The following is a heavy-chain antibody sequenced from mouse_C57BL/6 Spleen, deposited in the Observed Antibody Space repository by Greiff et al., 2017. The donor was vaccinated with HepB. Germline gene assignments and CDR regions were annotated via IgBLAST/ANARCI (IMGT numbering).Heavy chain of an antibody. CDR1: GFNINDYY. D-gene: IGHD1-1*01. V-gene: IGHV14-2*01. Sequence: VQLQQSGAELVKPGASVKLSCTASGFNINDYYMHWVKQRTEQGLEWIGRIDPEDGETKYGPKFQGKATITADTSSNTAYLQLSSLTSEDTAVYYCARLYYGSSYDYFDYWGQGTTLTVSS. CDR2: IDPEDGET. CDR3: ARLYYGSSYDYFDY. J-gene: IGHJ2*01.